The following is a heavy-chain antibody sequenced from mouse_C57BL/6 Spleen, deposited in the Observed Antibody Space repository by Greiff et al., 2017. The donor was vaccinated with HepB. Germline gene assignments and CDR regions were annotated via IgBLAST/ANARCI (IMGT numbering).Heavy chain of an antibody. V-gene: IGHV1-82*01. CDR1: GYAFSSSW. CDR2: IYPGDGDT. CDR3: ARSIYYYGSSDYFGY. J-gene: IGHJ2*01. Sequence: VQLQQSGPELVKPGASVKISCKASGYAFSSSWMNWVKQRPGKGLEWIGRIYPGDGDTNYNGKFKGKATLTADKSSSTAYMQLSSLTSEDSAVYFCARSIYYYGSSDYFGYWGQGTTLTVSS. D-gene: IGHD1-1*01.